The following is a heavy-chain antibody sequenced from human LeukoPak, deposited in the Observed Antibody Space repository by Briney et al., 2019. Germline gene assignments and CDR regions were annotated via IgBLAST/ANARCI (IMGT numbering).Heavy chain of an antibody. D-gene: IGHD2-15*01. Sequence: SETLSLTCTVSGGSISSYYWSWIRQPPGKGLEWIGYIYYSGSTNYNPSLKSRVTISVDTSKNQFSLKLSSVTAADTAVYYCARHTDRYCSGGSCYPGRFDYWGQGTLVTVSS. CDR1: GGSISSYY. CDR3: ARHTDRYCSGGSCYPGRFDY. CDR2: IYYSGST. J-gene: IGHJ4*02. V-gene: IGHV4-59*08.